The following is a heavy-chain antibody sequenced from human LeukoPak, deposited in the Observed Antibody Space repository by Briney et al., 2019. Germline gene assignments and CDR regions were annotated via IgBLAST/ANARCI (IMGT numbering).Heavy chain of an antibody. CDR3: AKDSSNDYYDSSGYFDY. J-gene: IGHJ4*02. D-gene: IGHD3-22*01. CDR1: GFTFSSYW. CDR2: IKEDGSEE. V-gene: IGHV3-7*01. Sequence: GGSLRLSCAASGFTFSSYWMSWVRQAPGKGLECVANIKEDGSEEYYVDSVKGRFSISRDNAKNSLYLQMNSLRAEDTAVYYCAKDSSNDYYDSSGYFDYWGQGTLVTVSS.